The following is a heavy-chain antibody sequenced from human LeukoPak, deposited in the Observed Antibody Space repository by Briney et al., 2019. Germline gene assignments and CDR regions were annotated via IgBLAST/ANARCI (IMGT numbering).Heavy chain of an antibody. V-gene: IGHV3-7*01. CDR2: INQGGSDK. CDR3: TRDRSRAEDD. Sequence: GGSLRLSCAASGFTFSGHWMSRVRQAPGKGLEWVANINQGGSDKYYVDSVKGRFTISRDNANNLLYLQMNSLRGEDTAVYYCTRDRSRAEDDWGQGTLVTVSS. J-gene: IGHJ4*02. CDR1: GFTFSGHW. D-gene: IGHD1-14*01.